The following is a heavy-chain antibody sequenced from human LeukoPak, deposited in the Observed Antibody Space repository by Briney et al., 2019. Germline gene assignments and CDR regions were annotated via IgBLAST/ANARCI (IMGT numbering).Heavy chain of an antibody. Sequence: ASVKVSCKASGGTFSSYAISWVRQAPGQGLEWMGRIIPIFGTANYAQKFQGRVTITTDESTSTAYMELSSLRSEDTPVYYCARVLAATGWFDPWGQGTLVTVSS. D-gene: IGHD2-15*01. CDR3: ARVLAATGWFDP. J-gene: IGHJ5*02. V-gene: IGHV1-69*05. CDR1: GGTFSSYA. CDR2: IIPIFGTA.